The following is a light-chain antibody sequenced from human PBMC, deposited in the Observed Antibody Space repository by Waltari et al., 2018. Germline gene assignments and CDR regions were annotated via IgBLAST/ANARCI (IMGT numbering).Light chain of an antibody. Sequence: QTVVTQEPSFSVSPGGTVTLTCGLSSGSVSTAYYPSWYQQTPGRPPRTLIYTTNTRSSGVPDRFSCSILGNKAALTITGALADDESDYYCVLYMGSGIWVFGGGTKLTVL. V-gene: IGLV8-61*01. CDR1: SGSVSTAYY. CDR3: VLYMGSGIWV. J-gene: IGLJ3*02. CDR2: TTN.